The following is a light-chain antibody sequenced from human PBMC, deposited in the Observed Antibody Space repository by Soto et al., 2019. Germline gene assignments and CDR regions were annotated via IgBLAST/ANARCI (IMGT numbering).Light chain of an antibody. CDR3: QQYNDWPRT. Sequence: EIMMTQSPAPLSVSPGERVTLSCRASEGVGSSLAWYQQKPGQAPRVLIYGASTTAPGIPARFSGSGSGTEFTLTISSLQSEDSAVYHCQQYNDWPRTFGQGTKVDIK. CDR1: EGVGSS. CDR2: GAS. V-gene: IGKV3-15*01. J-gene: IGKJ1*01.